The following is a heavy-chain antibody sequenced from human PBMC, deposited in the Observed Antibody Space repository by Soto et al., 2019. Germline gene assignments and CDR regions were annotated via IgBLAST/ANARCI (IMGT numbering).Heavy chain of an antibody. J-gene: IGHJ4*02. CDR3: AHRSTEVAVSFEY. Sequence: QITLKESGPTLVKPTQTLTLTCTFSGFSLSNNGVSVGWIRQPPGKALVWLALIYWDDEKRYSPSLKSRRTTSQDTAKNQLDLTVTYRDLVDTATYYCAHRSTEVAVSFEYWGQGSVVSVSS. V-gene: IGHV2-5*02. CDR2: IYWDDEK. CDR1: GFSLSNNGVS. D-gene: IGHD6-19*01.